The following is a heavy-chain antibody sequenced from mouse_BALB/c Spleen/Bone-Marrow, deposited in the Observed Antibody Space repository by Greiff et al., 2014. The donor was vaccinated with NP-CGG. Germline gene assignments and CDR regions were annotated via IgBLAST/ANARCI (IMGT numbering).Heavy chain of an antibody. Sequence: SGAELVKPGASLKLPCKASGYTFTNYWIHWVKQRPGQGLEWIGEINPSNGRTNYNEKFKTKATLTVDKSSSTAYMQLSSLTSEDSAVNYCAARLSHLAMDYWVRGTSVTVSS. J-gene: IGHJ4*01. CDR1: GYTFTNYW. CDR2: INPSNGRT. D-gene: IGHD2-2*01. CDR3: AARLSHLAMDY. V-gene: IGHV1S81*02.